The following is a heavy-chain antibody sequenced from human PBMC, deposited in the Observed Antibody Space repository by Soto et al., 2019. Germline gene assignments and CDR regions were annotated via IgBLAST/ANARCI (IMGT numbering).Heavy chain of an antibody. D-gene: IGHD6-6*01. CDR1: VYTFTSYY. CDR3: ARGYSSSASYYYGMDV. V-gene: IGHV1-46*01. J-gene: IGHJ6*04. CDR2: INPSGGST. Sequence: ASVNVSCKASVYTFTSYYMHWLRQAPGQGLEWMGIINPSGGSTSYAKKFQGRVTMTRDKTTSTVYMELSSLRSEDTAVYYCARGYSSSASYYYGMDVWGKGTTVTVS.